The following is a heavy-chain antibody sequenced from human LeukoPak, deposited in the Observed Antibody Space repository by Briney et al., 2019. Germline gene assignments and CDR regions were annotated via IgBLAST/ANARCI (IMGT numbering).Heavy chain of an antibody. Sequence: GGSLRLSCAASGFTFSSYAMSWVRQAPGKGLEWVSGISGSVVSTYYADSVKGRFTISRDNSKNTLYLQMSSLRAEDTAVYYCARGGYYGSGRYYFDSWGQGTLVTVSS. V-gene: IGHV3-23*01. CDR3: ARGGYYGSGRYYFDS. CDR2: ISGSVVST. CDR1: GFTFSSYA. D-gene: IGHD3-3*01. J-gene: IGHJ4*02.